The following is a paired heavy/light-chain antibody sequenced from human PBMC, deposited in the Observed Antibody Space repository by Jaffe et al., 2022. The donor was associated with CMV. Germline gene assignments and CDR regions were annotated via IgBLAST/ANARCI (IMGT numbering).Heavy chain of an antibody. V-gene: IGHV5-51*01. J-gene: IGHJ4*02. D-gene: IGHD2-21*02. CDR2: IYPYDSDV. CDR3: ARCRGGHSWAFDY. CDR1: GYSFTSYW. Sequence: EVQLVQSGAEVKKPGESLKISCKGSGYSFTSYWIGWVRQMPGKGLEWMGIIYPYDSDVRYSPSFQGQVTISADKSISTAFLQWSSLKASETAIYYCARCRGGHSWAFDYWGQGALVTVSS.
Light chain of an antibody. CDR1: SGSIASNY. J-gene: IGLJ3*02. CDR2: EDN. Sequence: NFMLTQPHSVSESPGKTVTISCTRSSGSIASNYVQWYQLRPGSAPTTVIYEDNERPSGVPDRFSGSIDSSSNSASLTISGLKTEDEGDYFCQSYDSSTNWVFGGGTKLTVL. CDR3: QSYDSSTNWV. V-gene: IGLV6-57*04.